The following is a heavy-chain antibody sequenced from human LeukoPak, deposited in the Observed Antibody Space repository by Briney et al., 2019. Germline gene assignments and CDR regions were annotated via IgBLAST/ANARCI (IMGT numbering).Heavy chain of an antibody. Sequence: SVKVSCKASGYTFTGYYMHWVRQAPGQGLEWMGWINPNSGGTNYAQKFQGRVTMTRDTSISTAYMELSRLRSDDTAVYYCARELAVAGTFDAFDIWGQGAMVTVSS. V-gene: IGHV1-2*02. J-gene: IGHJ3*02. CDR1: GYTFTGYY. CDR2: INPNSGGT. D-gene: IGHD6-19*01. CDR3: ARELAVAGTFDAFDI.